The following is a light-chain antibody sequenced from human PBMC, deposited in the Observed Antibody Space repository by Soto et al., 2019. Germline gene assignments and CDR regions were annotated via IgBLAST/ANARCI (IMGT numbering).Light chain of an antibody. V-gene: IGKV1-5*03. Sequence: DIQMTQSPSTLSASVGDTVTITCRASESISRWLVWYQQKPGKAPKFLIHKASTLESGVPSRFSGSGSGTEFTLTISSLQPDDIATYYCQQHYDYPYTFGQGTILEIK. CDR3: QQHYDYPYT. J-gene: IGKJ2*01. CDR2: KAS. CDR1: ESISRW.